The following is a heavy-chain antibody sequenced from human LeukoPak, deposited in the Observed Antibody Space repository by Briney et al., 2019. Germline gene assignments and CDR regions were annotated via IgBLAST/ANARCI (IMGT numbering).Heavy chain of an antibody. J-gene: IGHJ4*02. CDR2: ISAYNGNT. V-gene: IGHV1-18*01. Sequence: ASVKVSCKASGYTFTSYGISWVRQAPGQGLEWMGWISAYNGNTNYAQKLQGRVTMTTDTSTSTAYMELRSLRSDDTAVYYCARDWMDFWSGYPYYFDYWGQGTLVTVSS. D-gene: IGHD3-3*01. CDR3: ARDWMDFWSGYPYYFDY. CDR1: GYTFTSYG.